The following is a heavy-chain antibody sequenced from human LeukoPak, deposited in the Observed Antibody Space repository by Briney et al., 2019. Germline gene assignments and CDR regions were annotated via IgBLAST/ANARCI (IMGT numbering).Heavy chain of an antibody. Sequence: GGSLRLSCAASGFTFSTYWMTWVRQAPGKGLESVANIKQDGCEKYYVDSVKGRFTISRDNAKNSLYLQMNSLRADDTAVYYCARGRLTYYYDSSGYPFDYWGQGTLVTVSS. CDR3: ARGRLTYYYDSSGYPFDY. V-gene: IGHV3-7*01. D-gene: IGHD3-22*01. CDR1: GFTFSTYW. J-gene: IGHJ4*02. CDR2: IKQDGCEK.